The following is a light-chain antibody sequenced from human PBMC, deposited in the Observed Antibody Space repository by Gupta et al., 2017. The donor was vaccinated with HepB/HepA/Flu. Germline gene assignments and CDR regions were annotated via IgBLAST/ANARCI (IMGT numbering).Light chain of an antibody. CDR2: RAS. V-gene: IGKV1-5*03. CDR3: QQDNTYWT. Sequence: DIQMTQSPSTLSASVGDRVTITCRASQSIDTWLAWYQQKPGKAPKLLIYRASRGESGVPSRFSGSGYGTEFTLTSSRRQHDDFANYYCQQDNTYWTFGQGTKVEIK. J-gene: IGKJ1*01. CDR1: QSIDTW.